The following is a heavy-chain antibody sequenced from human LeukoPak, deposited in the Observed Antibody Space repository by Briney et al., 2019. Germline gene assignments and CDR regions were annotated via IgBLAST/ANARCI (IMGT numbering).Heavy chain of an antibody. Sequence: SETLSLTCTVSGGSISTSNYYWGWIRQPPGKGLEWIGNIFYSGSTYYSPSLKSRVTISVDTSKNQFSLKLSSVTAADTAVYYCATRTTEMATIKGNNWFDPWGQGTLVTVSS. CDR1: GGSISTSNYY. D-gene: IGHD5-24*01. CDR3: ATRTTEMATIKGNNWFDP. J-gene: IGHJ5*02. CDR2: IFYSGST. V-gene: IGHV4-39*07.